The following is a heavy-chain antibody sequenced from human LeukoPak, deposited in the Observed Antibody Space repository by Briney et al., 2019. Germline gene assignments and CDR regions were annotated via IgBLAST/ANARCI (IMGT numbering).Heavy chain of an antibody. Sequence: SETLSLTCTVSGGSISSGSYCWSWIRQPAGKGLQWIGSIYYSGSTYYNPSLKSRVTISVDTSKNQFSLKLNSVTAADTAVYYCARNKYYYGSGNYGVPNWFDPWGQGTLVTVSS. D-gene: IGHD3-10*01. CDR3: ARNKYYYGSGNYGVPNWFDP. J-gene: IGHJ5*02. V-gene: IGHV4-39*01. CDR1: GGSISSGSYC. CDR2: IYYSGST.